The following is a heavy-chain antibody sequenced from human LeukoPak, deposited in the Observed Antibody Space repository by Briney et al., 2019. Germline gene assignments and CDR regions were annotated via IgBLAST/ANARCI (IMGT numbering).Heavy chain of an antibody. CDR1: GGSISSDNW. J-gene: IGHJ4*02. CDR3: VRGLYGSDSY. Sequence: SETLSLTCAVSGGSISSDNWWIWVRQPPGKGLEGIGEIYHTGRSNYNPSLKSRVTMSVDKSKNQFSLTLSSVTAADTALYYCVRGLYGSDSYWGQGSLVTVSS. V-gene: IGHV4-4*02. CDR2: IYHTGRS. D-gene: IGHD1-26*01.